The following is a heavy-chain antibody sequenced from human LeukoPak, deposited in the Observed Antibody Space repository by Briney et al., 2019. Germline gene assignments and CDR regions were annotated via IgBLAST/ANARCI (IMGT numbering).Heavy chain of an antibody. CDR3: ARDISDDY. D-gene: IGHD1-26*01. Sequence: GGSLRLSWAASGXTFSSYTVNWVRQAPGRGLEWVSCISSSSTYMLYADSAKGRFTISRDNAKNSLYLQMNSLRAEDTAVYYCARDISDDYWGQGTLVTVSS. J-gene: IGHJ4*02. CDR2: ISSSSTYM. CDR1: GXTFSSYT. V-gene: IGHV3-21*01.